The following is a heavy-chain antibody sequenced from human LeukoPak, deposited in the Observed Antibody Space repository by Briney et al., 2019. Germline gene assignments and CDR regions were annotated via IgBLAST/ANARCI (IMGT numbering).Heavy chain of an antibody. CDR1: GYTLTELS. CDR2: FDPEDGET. D-gene: IGHD3-10*01. CDR3: ATPPTASITMVRGVIITRYDAFDI. J-gene: IGHJ3*02. Sequence: ASVKVSCKVSGYTLTELSMHWVRQAPGKGLEWMGGFDPEDGETIYAQKFQGRVTMTEDTSTDTAYMELSSLRSEDTAVYYCATPPTASITMVRGVIITRYDAFDIWGQGTMVTVSS. V-gene: IGHV1-24*01.